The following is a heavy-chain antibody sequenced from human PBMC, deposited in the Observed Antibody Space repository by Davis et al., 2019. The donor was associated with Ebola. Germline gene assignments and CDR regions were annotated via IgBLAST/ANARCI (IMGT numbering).Heavy chain of an antibody. CDR2: IRRNANSYAT. Sequence: GGSLRLSCAASGFTFSGSAMHWVRQASGKGLEWVCRIRRNANSYATAYAASVKGRFTISRDDSKNTAYLQMNSLKTEDTAVYYCTSGYSSGWYYDYWGQGTLVTVSS. CDR1: GFTFSGSA. J-gene: IGHJ4*02. CDR3: TSGYSSGWYYDY. D-gene: IGHD6-19*01. V-gene: IGHV3-73*01.